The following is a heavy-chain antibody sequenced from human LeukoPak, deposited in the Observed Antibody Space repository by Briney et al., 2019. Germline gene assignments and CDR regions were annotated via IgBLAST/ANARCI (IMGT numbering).Heavy chain of an antibody. V-gene: IGHV3-23*01. CDR3: AKSATMVRGVNDAFDI. Sequence: GGSLRLSCAASGFTFSSYAMSWVRQAPGKGLEWVSAISGSGVSTYYADSVKGRFTISRDNSKNTLYLQMNSLRAEDTAVYYCAKSATMVRGVNDAFDIWGQGTMATVSS. CDR1: GFTFSSYA. CDR2: ISGSGVST. D-gene: IGHD3-10*01. J-gene: IGHJ3*02.